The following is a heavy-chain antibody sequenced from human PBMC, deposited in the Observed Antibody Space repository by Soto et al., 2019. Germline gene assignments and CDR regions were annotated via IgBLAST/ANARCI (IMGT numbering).Heavy chain of an antibody. J-gene: IGHJ6*02. CDR3: ARWPQPRYTADPYAVDV. D-gene: IGHD3-16*02. CDR1: GGTFSSSG. V-gene: IGHV1-69*11. Sequence: QVHLVQSGTEVKKPGSSVKVSCKASGGTFSSSGFSGVRQAPGQGLEWMGMIVPSLDTTNYAQKFQARVTITADEVTSTAYMELRSLRSEDTAVYYCARWPQPRYTADPYAVDVWGQGTRVIVSS. CDR2: IVPSLDTT.